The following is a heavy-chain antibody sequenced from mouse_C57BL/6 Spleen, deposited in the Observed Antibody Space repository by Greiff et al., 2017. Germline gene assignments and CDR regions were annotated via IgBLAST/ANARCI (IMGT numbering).Heavy chain of an antibody. CDR3: AKNRPFYAMDY. J-gene: IGHJ4*01. Sequence: VKLQQSGPGLVQPSQSLSITCTVSGFSLTSYGVHWVRQSPGKGLEWLGVIWRGGSTDDNAAFMSRLSITKDNSKSKVFFKMNSLQADDTAIYYCAKNRPFYAMDYWGQGTSVTVSS. CDR2: IWRGGST. V-gene: IGHV2-5*01. CDR1: GFSLTSYG.